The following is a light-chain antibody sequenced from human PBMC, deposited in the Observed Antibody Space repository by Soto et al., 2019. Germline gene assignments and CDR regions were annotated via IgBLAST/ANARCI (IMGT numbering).Light chain of an antibody. CDR3: QQDKSHKT. J-gene: IGKJ1*01. Sequence: DIPMTQSPATLSASVGDRVTLTCRASQTISSGLAWYQQKPGKAPKVLIYDASTVDSGVPSRFSGSGSGTEFTLTISRLHADYFASYCHQQDKSHKTFGQGTKVEIK. V-gene: IGKV1-5*01. CDR2: DAS. CDR1: QTISSG.